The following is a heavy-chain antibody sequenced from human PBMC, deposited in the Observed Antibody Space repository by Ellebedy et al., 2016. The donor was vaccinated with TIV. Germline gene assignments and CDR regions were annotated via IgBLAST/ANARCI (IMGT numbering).Heavy chain of an antibody. J-gene: IGHJ4*02. D-gene: IGHD3-10*01. CDR3: ARVRRESLWFAESQYFFDY. Sequence: MPSETLSLTCAVYGDSFSGYYWSWIRQPPGKGLEWIGEVIHTGSTNYNPSLKSRVTISVDTSKNQFSLNLGSVTAADTAVYYCARVRRESLWFAESQYFFDYWGQGTLVTVSS. CDR2: VIHTGST. CDR1: GDSFSGYY. V-gene: IGHV4-34*12.